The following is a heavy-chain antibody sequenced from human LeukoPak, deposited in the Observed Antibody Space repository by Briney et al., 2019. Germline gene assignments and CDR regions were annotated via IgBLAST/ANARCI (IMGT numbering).Heavy chain of an antibody. D-gene: IGHD5-18*01. CDR1: GGTFSSYA. Sequence: ASVKVSCKASGGTFSSYAISWVRQAPGQGLEWMGGIIPIFGTANYAQKFQGRVTITTDESTSTAYMELSSLRSEDTAVYYCASGHSYGYGRYLSVFDYWGQGTLVTVSS. CDR2: IIPIFGTA. J-gene: IGHJ4*02. CDR3: ASGHSYGYGRYLSVFDY. V-gene: IGHV1-69*05.